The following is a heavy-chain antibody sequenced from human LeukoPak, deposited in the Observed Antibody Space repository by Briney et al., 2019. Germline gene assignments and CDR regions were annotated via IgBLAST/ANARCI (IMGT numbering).Heavy chain of an antibody. CDR1: GGSFNDYY. J-gene: IGHJ5*02. D-gene: IGHD3-10*01. Sequence: PSETLSLTCGVYGGSFNDYYWSWIRQPPGKGLEWIGEINHAGNTNYNPSLKSRVSMSVDRSKSQVSLHLNSVTAAATAVYYCARSHGAGLQWFDTWGQGTPVTVSS. V-gene: IGHV4-34*01. CDR2: INHAGNT. CDR3: ARSHGAGLQWFDT.